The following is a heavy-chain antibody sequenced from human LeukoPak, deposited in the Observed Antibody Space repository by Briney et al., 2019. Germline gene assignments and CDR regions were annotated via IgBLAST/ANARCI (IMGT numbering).Heavy chain of an antibody. CDR3: ARQTYYYDSSGHPYWYFDL. Sequence: SETLSLTCTVSGGSISSSNYYWGWIRQPPGKGLEWIGTIYYSGSTYYNPSLKSRLTMSVDTSKNQFSLKLSSVTVADTAIYYCARQTYYYDSSGHPYWYFDLWGRGTLVTVSS. CDR2: IYYSGST. V-gene: IGHV4-39*01. J-gene: IGHJ2*01. D-gene: IGHD3-22*01. CDR1: GGSISSSNYY.